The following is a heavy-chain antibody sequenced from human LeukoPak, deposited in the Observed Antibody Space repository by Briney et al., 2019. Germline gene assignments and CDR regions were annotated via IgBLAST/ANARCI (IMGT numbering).Heavy chain of an antibody. V-gene: IGHV3-21*01. CDR1: GFTFSTYT. CDR3: ARDRTTVTTFVY. D-gene: IGHD4-17*01. J-gene: IGHJ4*02. CDR2: ISSSSSYI. Sequence: GGSLRLSCAASGFTFSTYTMNWVRQAPGKGLEWVSSISSSSSYIYYADSVKARFTISRDNAKNSLYLQVNSLRAEDTAVYYCARDRTTVTTFVYWGQGALVTVSS.